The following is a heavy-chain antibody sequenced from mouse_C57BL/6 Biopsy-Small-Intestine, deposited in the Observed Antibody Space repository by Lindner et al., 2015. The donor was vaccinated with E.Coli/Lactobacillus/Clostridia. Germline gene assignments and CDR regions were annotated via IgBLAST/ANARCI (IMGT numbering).Heavy chain of an antibody. Sequence: VQLQESGAELVRPGASVNLSCTASGFNIGDDYMHWVKQRPEQGLEWIGWIDPENGDTEYASKFQGMPTITADTSSNTAYLQLSSLTSEDTAVYYCTAQATGFPYWGQGDSGHCLC. D-gene: IGHD3-2*02. J-gene: IGHJ3*01. CDR2: IDPENGDT. CDR3: TAQATGFPY. CDR1: GFNIGDDY. V-gene: IGHV14-4*01.